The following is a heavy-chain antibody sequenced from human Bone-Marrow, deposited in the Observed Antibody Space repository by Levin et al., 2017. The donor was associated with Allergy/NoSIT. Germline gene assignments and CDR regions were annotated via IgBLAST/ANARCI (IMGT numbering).Heavy chain of an antibody. J-gene: IGHJ6*03. CDR1: GYTFTSYD. D-gene: IGHD1-1*01. CDR3: AREGTGNFYMDV. V-gene: IGHV1-8*01. CDR2: MNPNSGNT. Sequence: PGESLKISCKASGYTFTSYDINWVRQATGQGLEWMGWMNPNSGNTGYAQKFQGRVTMTRNTSISTAYMELSSLRSEDTAVYYCAREGTGNFYMDVWGKGTTVTVSS.